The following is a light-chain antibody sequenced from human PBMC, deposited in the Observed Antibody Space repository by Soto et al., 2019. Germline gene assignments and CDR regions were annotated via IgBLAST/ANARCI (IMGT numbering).Light chain of an antibody. CDR1: QDISDY. V-gene: IGKV1-39*01. CDR3: QQSYSTPRT. J-gene: IGKJ2*01. Sequence: DIQLTQSPSFLSASVGDRVTITCRASQDISDYLAWYQQKPGKAPKLLIYAASSLQSGVPSRFSGSESGTDFTLTISSLQPEDFATYYCQQSYSTPRTFGQGTKLEIK. CDR2: AAS.